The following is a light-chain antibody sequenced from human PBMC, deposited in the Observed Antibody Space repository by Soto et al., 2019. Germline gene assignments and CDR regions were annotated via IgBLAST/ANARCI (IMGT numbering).Light chain of an antibody. CDR1: NSNIGSNT. Sequence: QAVVTQPPSASGTPGQRVTISCSGSNSNIGSNTVNWYQQFPGTAPRFLIYGNDLRPSGVPDRFSASKSGTSASLAISGRQSEDEADYYCAVWDDSLRGRVFGGGTKLTVL. V-gene: IGLV1-44*01. CDR3: AVWDDSLRGRV. J-gene: IGLJ2*01. CDR2: GND.